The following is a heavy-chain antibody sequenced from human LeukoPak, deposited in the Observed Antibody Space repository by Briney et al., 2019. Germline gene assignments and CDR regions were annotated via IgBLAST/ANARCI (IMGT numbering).Heavy chain of an antibody. D-gene: IGHD3-3*01. J-gene: IGHJ4*02. CDR2: ISTYNGNT. Sequence: ASVKVSCKASGYTFTSYGISWVRQAPGQGLEWMGWISTYNGNTNYAQKLQGRVTTTTDTSTSTAYMELRSLRSDDTAVYYCATAYYDFWSGYYSMDYWGQGTLVTVSS. CDR3: ATAYYDFWSGYYSMDY. V-gene: IGHV1-18*01. CDR1: GYTFTSYG.